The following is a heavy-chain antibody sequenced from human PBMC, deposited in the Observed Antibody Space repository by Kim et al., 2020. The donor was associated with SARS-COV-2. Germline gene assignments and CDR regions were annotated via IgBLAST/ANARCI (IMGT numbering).Heavy chain of an antibody. V-gene: IGHV3-7*01. D-gene: IGHD5-12*01. CDR3: ARRAPTREMATTEYYYYGMDV. CDR1: GFTFSSYW. CDR2: IKQDGSEK. Sequence: GGSLRLSCAASGFTFSSYWMSWVRQAPGKGLEWVANIKQDGSEKYYVDSVKGRFTISRDNAKNSLYLQMNSLRAEDTAVYYCARRAPTREMATTEYYYYGMDVWGQGTTVTVSS. J-gene: IGHJ6*02.